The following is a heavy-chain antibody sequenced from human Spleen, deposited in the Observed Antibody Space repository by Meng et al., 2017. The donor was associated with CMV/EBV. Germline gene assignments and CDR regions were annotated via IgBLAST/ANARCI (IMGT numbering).Heavy chain of an antibody. CDR1: DVSISNTTFF. Sequence: SETLSLTCTVSDVSISNTTFFWGWIRQPPGKGLEWIGSFFHGGDTYSNPSLRSRVAISVDTSKNQFSLRLNSVTATDTAVYYCARHLRGYSWPKSDWGQGTLVTVSS. V-gene: IGHV4-39*01. CDR3: ARHLRGYSWPKSD. J-gene: IGHJ4*02. CDR2: FFHGGDT. D-gene: IGHD1-26*01.